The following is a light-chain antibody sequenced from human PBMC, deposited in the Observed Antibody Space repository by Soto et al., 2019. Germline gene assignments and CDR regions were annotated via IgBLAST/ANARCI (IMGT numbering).Light chain of an antibody. Sequence: DIQMTQSPSSVSASVGSTFIITFRASQGLKFLHWYQKQKGKAPSLLIYEATNLQSGVPPRLSGSGYGTDLTITISSMKNEDFETYLCQQANSFTNTFGHGTRLEIK. V-gene: IGKV1-12*01. CDR3: QQANSFTNT. CDR2: EAT. CDR1: QGLKF. J-gene: IGKJ5*01.